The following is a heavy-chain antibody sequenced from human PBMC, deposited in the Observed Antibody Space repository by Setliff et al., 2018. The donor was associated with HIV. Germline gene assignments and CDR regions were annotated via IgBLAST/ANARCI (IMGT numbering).Heavy chain of an antibody. Sequence: PSETLSLTCTVSGGSISSGSYYWSWIRQPAGKGLEWIGRIWTSGSTNYNPSLTSRVTISVDTSKNQFSLKLSSVTAADTAVYYCARGTGSYGSDYWGQGTLVTVSS. V-gene: IGHV4-61*02. CDR2: IWTSGST. D-gene: IGHD5-18*01. CDR3: ARGTGSYGSDY. J-gene: IGHJ4*02. CDR1: GGSISSGSYY.